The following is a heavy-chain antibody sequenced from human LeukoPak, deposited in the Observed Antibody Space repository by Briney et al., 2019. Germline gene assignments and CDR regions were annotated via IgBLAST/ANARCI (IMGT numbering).Heavy chain of an antibody. CDR3: RRVARYKGSFDY. J-gene: IGHJ4*02. D-gene: IGHD1-26*01. CDR2: IYYSGST. Sequence: SETLSLTCTVSGGSINNYYWRWIRQPPGEGLEWIGYIYYSGSTNYNPSLKSRVTISVDTTKNQLSLKLSSVTAADTAVYYCRRVARYKGSFDYWGQGTLVTVSS. V-gene: IGHV4-59*01. CDR1: GGSINNYY.